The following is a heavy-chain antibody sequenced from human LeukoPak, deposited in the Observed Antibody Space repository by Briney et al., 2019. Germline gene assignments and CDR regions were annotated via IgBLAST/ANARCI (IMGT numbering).Heavy chain of an antibody. CDR2: IYYSGST. J-gene: IGHJ3*02. CDR1: GGSISSSSYY. Sequence: SETLSLTCTVSGGSISSSSYYWGWIRQPPGKGLEWIGSIYYSGSTYYNPSLKSRVTISVDTSKNQFSLKLSSVTAADTAVYYCASGMYYYDSSGYHDAFDIWGQGTMVTVSS. D-gene: IGHD3-22*01. V-gene: IGHV4-39*07. CDR3: ASGMYYYDSSGYHDAFDI.